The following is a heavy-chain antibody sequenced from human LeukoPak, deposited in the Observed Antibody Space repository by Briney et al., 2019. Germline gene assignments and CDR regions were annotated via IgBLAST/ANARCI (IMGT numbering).Heavy chain of an antibody. CDR2: IKSKADGGTI. D-gene: IGHD6-6*01. CDR1: GITFSNAW. Sequence: KSGGSLRLSCAASGITFSNAWMSWVRQAPGKGLEWVGRIKSKADGGTIDYAAPVKGRFTISTDDSKITLYLQMNSLKIEDTAVYYCTTDRAITVRPVFDFWGQGTLVTVSS. V-gene: IGHV3-15*01. J-gene: IGHJ4*02. CDR3: TTDRAITVRPVFDF.